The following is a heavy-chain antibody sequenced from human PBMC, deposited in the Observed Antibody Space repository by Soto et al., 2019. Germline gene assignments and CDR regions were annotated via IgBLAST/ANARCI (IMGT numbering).Heavy chain of an antibody. CDR1: GFTFSSYA. CDR3: VRVDKQLGTTFFDH. Sequence: GGSLRLSCAASGFTFSSYAMSWVRQAPGKGLEWVSAISGSGGSTEYAAPVKGRFTISRDDSRNSAYLQMNSLKTEDTAVYYCVRVDKQLGTTFFDHWGQGILVTVSS. J-gene: IGHJ4*02. CDR2: ISGSGGST. V-gene: IGHV3-23*01. D-gene: IGHD1-1*01.